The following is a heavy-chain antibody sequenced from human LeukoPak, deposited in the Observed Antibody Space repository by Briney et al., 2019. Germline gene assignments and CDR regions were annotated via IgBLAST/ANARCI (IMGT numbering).Heavy chain of an antibody. CDR1: GGTFSSYA. D-gene: IGHD2-2*01. J-gene: IGHJ5*02. Sequence: ASVKVSCKASGGTFSSYAISWVRQAPGQGLEWMGGIIPIFGTANYAQKFQGRVTITADESTSTAYMELSSLRSEDTAVYYCARVLVPAAMRNNWFDPWGQGTLVTVSS. CDR3: ARVLVPAAMRNNWFDP. CDR2: IIPIFGTA. V-gene: IGHV1-69*13.